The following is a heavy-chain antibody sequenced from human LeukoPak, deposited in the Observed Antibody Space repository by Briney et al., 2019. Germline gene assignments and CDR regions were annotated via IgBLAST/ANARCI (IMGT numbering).Heavy chain of an antibody. CDR3: ASDIVVVPAAPPFDP. V-gene: IGHV3-21*01. CDR1: GFTFSSYS. Sequence: GGSLRLSCAASGFTFSSYSMNWVRQAPGKGLEWVSSISSSSSYIYYADSVKGRFTISRDNAKNSLYLQMNSLRAEDTAVYYCASDIVVVPAAPPFDPWGQGTLATVSS. CDR2: ISSSSSYI. J-gene: IGHJ5*02. D-gene: IGHD2-2*01.